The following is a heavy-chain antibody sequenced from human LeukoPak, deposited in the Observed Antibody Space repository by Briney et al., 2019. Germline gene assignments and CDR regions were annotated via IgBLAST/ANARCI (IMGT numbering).Heavy chain of an antibody. CDR3: ARWVVGATMWSPVALPYYFDY. D-gene: IGHD1-26*01. V-gene: IGHV5-51*01. Sequence: GESLKISCKGSGYSFTSYWIGWVRQMPGKGLEWMGIIYPGDSDTRYSPSFQGQVTISADKSISTAYLQWSSLKASDTAMYYCARWVVGATMWSPVALPYYFDYWGQGTLVTVSS. J-gene: IGHJ4*02. CDR1: GYSFTSYW. CDR2: IYPGDSDT.